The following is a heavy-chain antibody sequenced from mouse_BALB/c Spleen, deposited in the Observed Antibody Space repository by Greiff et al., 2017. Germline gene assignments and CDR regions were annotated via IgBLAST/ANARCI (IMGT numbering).Heavy chain of an antibody. V-gene: IGHV3-6*02. CDR1: GYSITSGYY. Sequence: VQLKESGPGLVKPSQSLSLTCSVTGYSITSGYYWNWIRQFPGNKLEWMGYISYDGSNNYNPSLKNRISITRDTSKNQFFLKLNSVTTEDTATYYCASPPYGNYGAWFAYWGQGTLVTVSA. D-gene: IGHD2-1*01. J-gene: IGHJ3*01. CDR2: ISYDGSN. CDR3: ASPPYGNYGAWFAY.